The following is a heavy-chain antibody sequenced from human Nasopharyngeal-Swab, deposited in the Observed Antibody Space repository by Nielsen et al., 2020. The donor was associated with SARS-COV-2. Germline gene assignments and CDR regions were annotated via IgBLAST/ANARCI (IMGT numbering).Heavy chain of an antibody. CDR3: ARVSRGLMVYAMGDLDY. CDR2: INPSGGST. Sequence: ASVKVSCKASGYTFTSYYMHWVRQAPGQGLEWMGIINPSGGSTSYAQKFQGRVTMTRDTSTSTVYMELSNLRSEDTAVYYCARVSRGLMVYAMGDLDYWGQGTLVTVSS. V-gene: IGHV1-46*01. CDR1: GYTFTSYY. J-gene: IGHJ4*02. D-gene: IGHD2-8*01.